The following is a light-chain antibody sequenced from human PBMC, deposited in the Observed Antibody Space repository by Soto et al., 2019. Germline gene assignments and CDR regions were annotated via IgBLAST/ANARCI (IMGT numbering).Light chain of an antibody. CDR1: ESVGSN. J-gene: IGKJ2*01. V-gene: IGKV3-15*01. CDR2: VAS. CDR3: QQYYKWHPET. Sequence: EIVLTQSPCTLSLSPGERATLSCRASESVGSNLAWYQQKPGQAPSLLIHVASKRATGIPARFSGSGSETEFTLTISSLQSEDFAVYYCQQYYKWHPETFGQGNKGDIK.